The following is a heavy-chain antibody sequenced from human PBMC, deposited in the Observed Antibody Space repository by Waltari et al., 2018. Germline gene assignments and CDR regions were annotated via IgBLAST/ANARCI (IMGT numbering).Heavy chain of an antibody. V-gene: IGHV3-23*01. CDR3: AGLTQWLVNFDY. CDR2: IRGGGGST. CDR1: GFPFSSYA. J-gene: IGHJ4*02. Sequence: EVQLLESGGGLVQPGGSLRLSCAASGFPFSSYAIRWVRQAPGKGLEWVSVIRGGGGSTYYADSVKGRFTISRDNSKNTLYLQMNSLRAEDTAVYYCAGLTQWLVNFDYWGQGTLVTVSS. D-gene: IGHD3-22*01.